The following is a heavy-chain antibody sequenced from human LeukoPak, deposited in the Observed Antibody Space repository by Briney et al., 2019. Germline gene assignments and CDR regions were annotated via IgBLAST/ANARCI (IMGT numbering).Heavy chain of an antibody. Sequence: ASVKVSCKASGHTFTRFGITWVRQAPGQGFEWLGRISVYNGKTDYAQKNQGRVTMTTDTSTSTAYMELRSLRSDDAAVYYCANTNSGYYPGTLDHWGQGTLVTVSS. J-gene: IGHJ4*02. D-gene: IGHD5-12*01. CDR2: ISVYNGKT. CDR1: GHTFTRFG. CDR3: ANTNSGYYPGTLDH. V-gene: IGHV1-18*01.